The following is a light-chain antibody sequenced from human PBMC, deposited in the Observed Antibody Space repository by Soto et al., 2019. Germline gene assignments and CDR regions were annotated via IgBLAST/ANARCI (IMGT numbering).Light chain of an antibody. CDR3: QHYNSYSEA. Sequence: DIQMTQSPSTLSASVGDIVTITFRASKNINTWVAWYQQKPGKAPKLLIYKASTLKSGVPSRFSGSGSGTEFTLTISSLQPDDFATYYCQHYNSYSEAFGQGTKVDIK. V-gene: IGKV1-5*03. CDR2: KAS. CDR1: KNINTW. J-gene: IGKJ1*01.